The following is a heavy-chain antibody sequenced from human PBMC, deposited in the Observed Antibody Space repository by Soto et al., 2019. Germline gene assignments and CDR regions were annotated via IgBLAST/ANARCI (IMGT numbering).Heavy chain of an antibody. CDR2: IYYSGST. J-gene: IGHJ4*02. Sequence: QVQLQESGPGLVKPSQTLSLTCTVSGGSISSGGYYWSWIRQHPGKGLEWIGYIYYSGSTYYNPFLKSRVTISVDTSKNQFSLKLSSVTAADTAVYYCARTRRIAARPRYFDYWGQGTLVTVSS. CDR3: ARTRRIAARPRYFDY. D-gene: IGHD6-6*01. CDR1: GGSISSGGYY. V-gene: IGHV4-31*03.